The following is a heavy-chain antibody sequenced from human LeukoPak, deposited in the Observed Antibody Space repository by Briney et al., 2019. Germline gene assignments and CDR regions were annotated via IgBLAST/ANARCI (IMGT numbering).Heavy chain of an antibody. V-gene: IGHV4-30-4*01. J-gene: IGHJ4*02. Sequence: SQTQSLTCTVSGVSISSGDYYWSWIRRPPGKGLEWFGYIHSSGSTYYNPSLKTRFTMSVDTSKNQFSLKVGSVTAADTAVYFCARVTSDYYGSGTYYNPYYFDYWGQGILVTVSS. CDR2: IHSSGST. CDR1: GVSISSGDYY. D-gene: IGHD3-10*01. CDR3: ARVTSDYYGSGTYYNPYYFDY.